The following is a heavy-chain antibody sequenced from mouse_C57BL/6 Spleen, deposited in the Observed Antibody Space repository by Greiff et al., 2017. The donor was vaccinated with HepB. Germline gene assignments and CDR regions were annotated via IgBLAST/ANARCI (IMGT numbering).Heavy chain of an antibody. CDR3: ARHEEEGGLYYYGDYFDY. V-gene: IGHV1-62-2*01. J-gene: IGHJ2*01. CDR1: GYTFTEYT. CDR2: FYPGSGSI. Sequence: VQLQQSGAELVKPGASVKLSCKASGYTFTEYTIHWVKQRSGQGLGWIGWFYPGSGSIKYNEKFKDKATLTADKSSSTVYMELSRLTSEDSAVYFCARHEEEGGLYYYGDYFDYWGQGTTLTVSS. D-gene: IGHD1-1*01.